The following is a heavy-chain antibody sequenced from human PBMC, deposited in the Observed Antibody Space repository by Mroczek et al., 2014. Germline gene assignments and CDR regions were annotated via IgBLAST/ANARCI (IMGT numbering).Heavy chain of an antibody. CDR3: ARHPRPSLYCSSTSCQPHFDY. CDR1: GWLHSAVVVTT. V-gene: IGHV4-39*01. CDR2: IYYSGST. Sequence: QLQSPARTGEXLDTCPHCTVSGWLHSAVVVTTWAWIPHAPGKGLEWIGSIYYSGSTYYNPSLKSRVTISVDTSKNQFSLKLSSVTAADTAVYYCARHPRPSLYCSSTSCQPHFDYWGQGTLVTVSS. D-gene: IGHD2-2*01. J-gene: IGHJ4*02.